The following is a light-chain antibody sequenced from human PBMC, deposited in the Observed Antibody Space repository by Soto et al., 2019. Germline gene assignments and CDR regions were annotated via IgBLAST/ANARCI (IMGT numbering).Light chain of an antibody. Sequence: QSVLTQPASVSGSPGQSITISCTGTISDVGGHNYVSWYQQHPGKAPKLMIYEVSYRPSGVSSRFSGSKSGNTASLTISGLQAEDEAAYYCSSRTSSSTHYVFGTGTRSP. J-gene: IGLJ1*01. V-gene: IGLV2-14*01. CDR3: SSRTSSSTHYV. CDR1: ISDVGGHNY. CDR2: EVS.